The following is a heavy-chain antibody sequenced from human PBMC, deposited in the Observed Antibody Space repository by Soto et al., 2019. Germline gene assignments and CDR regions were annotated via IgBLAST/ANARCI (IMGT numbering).Heavy chain of an antibody. CDR2: INHSGST. Sequence: NPSETLSLTCAVYGGSFSGYYWSWIRQPPGKGLEWIGEINHSGSTNYNPSLKSRVTISVDTSKNQFSLKLSSVTAADTAVYYCAREPQVAARHNWFDPWGQGTLVTVSS. V-gene: IGHV4-34*01. CDR1: GGSFSGYY. CDR3: AREPQVAARHNWFDP. J-gene: IGHJ5*02. D-gene: IGHD2-15*01.